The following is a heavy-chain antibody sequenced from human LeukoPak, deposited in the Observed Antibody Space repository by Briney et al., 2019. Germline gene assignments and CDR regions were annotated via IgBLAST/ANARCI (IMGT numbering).Heavy chain of an antibody. Sequence: GGSLRLSCEGSGFPFGTYGMTWVRHAPGRGLEWVATISGSGVSIYYADSVKDRFTISRDNNENTVSPQMNSLGVEDTALYYGANVGWYGDLEHWGQG. CDR1: GFPFGTYG. J-gene: IGHJ1*01. CDR3: ANVGWYGDLEH. CDR2: ISGSGVSI. D-gene: IGHD3-10*01. V-gene: IGHV3-23*01.